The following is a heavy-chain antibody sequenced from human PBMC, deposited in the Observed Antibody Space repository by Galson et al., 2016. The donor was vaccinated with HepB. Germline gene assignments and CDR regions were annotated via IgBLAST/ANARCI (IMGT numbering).Heavy chain of an antibody. CDR1: GFTFSDYY. D-gene: IGHD4-23*01. CDR2: ISGSSAYT. Sequence: SLRLSCAASGFTFSDYYMNWVRQAPGKGLEWVSDISGSSAYTNYADSVKGRVTISRDNAKKSLYLQLNSLRAEDTAVYYCAREGGGNSYAGNAFDIWGQGTMLTVSS. J-gene: IGHJ3*02. V-gene: IGHV3-11*05. CDR3: AREGGGNSYAGNAFDI.